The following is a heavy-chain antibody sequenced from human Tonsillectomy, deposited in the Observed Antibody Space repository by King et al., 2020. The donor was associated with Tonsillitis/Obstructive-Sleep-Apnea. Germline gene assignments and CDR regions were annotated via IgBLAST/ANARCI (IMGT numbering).Heavy chain of an antibody. CDR1: GYTFTWYY. J-gene: IGHJ4*02. CDR2: INPSSGVT. CDR3: ARDDVVGRYIDS. V-gene: IGHV1-46*01. D-gene: IGHD1-14*01. Sequence: HVQLVQSGTEVKTPGASVKVSCKASGYTFTWYYIHWVRQARGQGLEWMGIINPSSGVTRYAQKFQGRVTMTTDTSASTVYLELSSLRSEDTAVYYCARDDVVGRYIDSWGQGTLVTVSS.